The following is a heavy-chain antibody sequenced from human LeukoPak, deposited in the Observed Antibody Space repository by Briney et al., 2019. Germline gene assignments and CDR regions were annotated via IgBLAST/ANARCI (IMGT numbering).Heavy chain of an antibody. CDR1: GGSISSYY. J-gene: IGHJ6*03. CDR2: IYTSGST. D-gene: IGHD3-3*01. CDR3: ARVGPIYDFWSGSYYYYYMDV. V-gene: IGHV4-4*07. Sequence: SETLSLICTVSGGSISSYYWSWIRQPAGKGLERIGRIYTSGSTNYNPSLKNRVTISVDTSKNQFSLKLSSVTAADTAVYYCARVGPIYDFWSGSYYYYYMDVWGKGTTVTVSS.